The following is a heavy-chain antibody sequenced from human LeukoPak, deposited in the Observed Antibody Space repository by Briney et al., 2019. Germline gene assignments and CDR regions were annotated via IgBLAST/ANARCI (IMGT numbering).Heavy chain of an antibody. J-gene: IGHJ5*02. CDR3: ARGQLLWFGELLLNWFDP. CDR2: IYTSGST. D-gene: IGHD3-10*01. CDR1: GGSISSYY. Sequence: SETLSLTCTASGGSISSYYWSWIRQPAGKGLEWIGRIYTSGSTNYNPSLKSRVTMSVDTSKNQFSLKLSSVTAADTAVYYCARGQLLWFGELLLNWFDPWGQGTLVTVSS. V-gene: IGHV4-4*07.